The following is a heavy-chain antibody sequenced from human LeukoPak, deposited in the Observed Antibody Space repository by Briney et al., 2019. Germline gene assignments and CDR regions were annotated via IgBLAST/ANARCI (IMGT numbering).Heavy chain of an antibody. CDR2: ILPGGSHT. CDR3: ARQGYSSSSRFDY. CDR1: GYSFTSYW. Sequence: GESLKISCKGSGYSFTSYWIGWVRQMPGKGLEWMGSILPGGSHTRYSRSFQGQVTISADKSINPAYLQWSSLKASDTAMYYCARQGYSSSSRFDYWGQGTLVTAPS. D-gene: IGHD6-6*01. V-gene: IGHV5-51*01. J-gene: IGHJ4*02.